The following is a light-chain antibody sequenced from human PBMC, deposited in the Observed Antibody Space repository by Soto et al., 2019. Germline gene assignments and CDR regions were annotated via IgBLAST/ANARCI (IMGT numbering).Light chain of an antibody. V-gene: IGKV1-39*01. CDR1: QSISDS. Sequence: DIQMTQSPSSLSASVGDRVTITCRASQSISDSLNWYQHKPGTAPKLLIYAASSLQSGVPSRFSGGGSGTDFSLTSSSLQPEDFVTYFCQQNFSFPATFGGGTKVEIK. J-gene: IGKJ4*01. CDR3: QQNFSFPAT. CDR2: AAS.